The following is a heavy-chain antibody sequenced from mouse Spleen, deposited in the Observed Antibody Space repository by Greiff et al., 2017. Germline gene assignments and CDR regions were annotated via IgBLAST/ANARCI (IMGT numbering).Heavy chain of an antibody. Sequence: QVQLQQSGPGLVAPSQSLSITCTVSGFSFTNYAVHWVRQSPGKGLEWLGVICSDGSTDYNAAFLSRLSISKDNSKSQVFFKINRRQADDTAIYYCARNTTAMEGGFAYWGQGTLVTVSA. CDR2: ICSDGST. D-gene: IGHD1-1*01. CDR3: ARNTTAMEGGFAY. CDR1: GFSFTNYA. J-gene: IGHJ3*01. V-gene: IGHV2-4-1*01.